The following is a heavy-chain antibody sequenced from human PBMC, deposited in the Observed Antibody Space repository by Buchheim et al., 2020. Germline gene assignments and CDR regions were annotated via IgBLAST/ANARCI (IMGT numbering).Heavy chain of an antibody. CDR2: ISYDGSNK. CDR1: GFTFSSYG. Sequence: QVQLVESGGGVVQPGRSLRLSCAASGFTFSSYGMHWVRQAPGKGLEWVAVISYDGSNKYYADSVKGRFTISRDNSKNTLYLKMNSLRAEDTAVYYCAKDSLNGYSYGPLDYWGQGTL. J-gene: IGHJ4*02. D-gene: IGHD5-18*01. CDR3: AKDSLNGYSYGPLDY. V-gene: IGHV3-30*18.